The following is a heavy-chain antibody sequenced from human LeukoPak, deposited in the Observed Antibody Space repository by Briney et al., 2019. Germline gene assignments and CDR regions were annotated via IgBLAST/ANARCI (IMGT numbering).Heavy chain of an antibody. D-gene: IGHD4-23*01. CDR1: GFSFSDFG. CDR3: ARVWDALNYGANSLDY. Sequence: GGSLRLSCAASGFSFSDFGLHWVRQAPGKGLEWVAMIWYDGSKEYYMESVKGRFTISRDNAKNSLYLQMNSLRAEDTAVYYCARVWDALNYGANSLDYWGQGTLVTVSS. V-gene: IGHV3-33*01. CDR2: IWYDGSKE. J-gene: IGHJ4*02.